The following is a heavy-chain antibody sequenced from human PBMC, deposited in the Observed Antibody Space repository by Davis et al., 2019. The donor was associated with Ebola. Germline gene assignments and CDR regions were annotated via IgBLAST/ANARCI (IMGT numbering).Heavy chain of an antibody. Sequence: GESLKISCAASGFTFSSYAMSWVRQAPGKGLEWVSAISGSGGSTYYADSVKGRFTISRDNSKNTLYLQMNSLRAEDTAVYYCATNYVDIVTTNRFDYWGQGTLVTVSS. J-gene: IGHJ4*02. V-gene: IGHV3-23*01. CDR3: ATNYVDIVTTNRFDY. CDR2: ISGSGGST. D-gene: IGHD5-12*01. CDR1: GFTFSSYA.